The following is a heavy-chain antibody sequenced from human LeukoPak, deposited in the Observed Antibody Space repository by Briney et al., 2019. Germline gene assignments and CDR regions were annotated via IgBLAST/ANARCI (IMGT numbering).Heavy chain of an antibody. D-gene: IGHD6-13*01. CDR1: GYTFTSYD. CDR3: ARGAAGSYDY. J-gene: IGHJ4*02. Sequence: ATVKVSCKASGYTFTSYDISWGRQAPGQGLEWMGWISTYTSNTNQPEKLQGRITMTTHTSTSTDYMELRSLRSDDAAVYYCARGAAGSYDYWGQGTLVTVSS. CDR2: ISTYTSNT. V-gene: IGHV1-18*01.